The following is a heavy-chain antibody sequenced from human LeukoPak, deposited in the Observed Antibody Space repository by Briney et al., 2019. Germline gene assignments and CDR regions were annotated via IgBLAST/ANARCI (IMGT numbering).Heavy chain of an antibody. Sequence: ASVKVSCKASGGTFSSYAISWVRQAPGQGLEWMGRIIPIFGTANYAQKFQGRVTITTDESTSTAYMELSSLRSADTAVYYCGGHREQLLNAFDIWGQGTTVTVSS. CDR1: GGTFSSYA. J-gene: IGHJ3*02. CDR2: IIPIFGTA. D-gene: IGHD2-2*01. CDR3: GGHREQLLNAFDI. V-gene: IGHV1-69*05.